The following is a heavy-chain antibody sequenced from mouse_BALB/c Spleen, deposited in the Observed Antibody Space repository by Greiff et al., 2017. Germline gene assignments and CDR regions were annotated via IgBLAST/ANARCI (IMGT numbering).Heavy chain of an antibody. J-gene: IGHJ1*01. V-gene: IGHV7-3*02. CDR3: ARAYGNYWYWYFDV. CDR2: IRNKANGYTT. Sequence: EVMLVESGGGLVQPGGSLRLSCATSGFTFTDYYMSWVRQPPGKALEWLGFIRNKANGYTTEYSASVKGRFTISRDNSQSILYLQMNTLRAEDSATYYCARAYGNYWYWYFDVWGAGTTVTVSS. CDR1: GFTFTDYY. D-gene: IGHD2-10*02.